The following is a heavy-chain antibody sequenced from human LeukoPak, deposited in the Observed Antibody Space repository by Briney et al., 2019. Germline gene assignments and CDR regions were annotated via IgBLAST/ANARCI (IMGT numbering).Heavy chain of an antibody. CDR3: ANPPTVTKIRFDS. V-gene: IGHV3-30*02. J-gene: IGHJ5*01. CDR2: IRFDGSNK. D-gene: IGHD4-17*01. CDR1: GFTFSSYG. Sequence: GGSLRLSCAASGFTFSSYGMHWVRQAPGKGLEWVAFIRFDGSNKYYADSVKGRFTISRDNFKSTVYLQMNSLRAEDTAVYYCANPPTVTKIRFDSWGQGTLVTVSS.